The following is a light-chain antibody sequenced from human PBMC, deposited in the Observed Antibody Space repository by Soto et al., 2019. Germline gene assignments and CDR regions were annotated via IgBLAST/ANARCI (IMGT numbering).Light chain of an antibody. CDR2: GAS. CDR1: QSVSRK. CDR3: QQRSNSWT. J-gene: IGKJ1*01. Sequence: EIVMTLSPATLSLSPGESATLSCRASQSVSRKLVWYQQKPGQAPRLLIYGASTRATGIPARFSGSGSGTDFTLTISSLEPEDFTVYYCQQRSNSWTFGQGTKVDI. V-gene: IGKV3-11*01.